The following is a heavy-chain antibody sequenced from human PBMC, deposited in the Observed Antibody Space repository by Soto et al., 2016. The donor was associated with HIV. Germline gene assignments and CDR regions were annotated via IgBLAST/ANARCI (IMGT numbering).Heavy chain of an antibody. CDR3: ARDLFLGSTRTGDLYGYWYFDL. CDR2: IFDSGST. V-gene: IGHV4-31*03. CDR1: GGSISSGTYY. D-gene: IGHD7-27*01. J-gene: IGHJ2*01. Sequence: QVQLQESGPGLVKPSQTLSLTCTVSGGSISSGTYYWSWIRQHPEKGLEWIGYIFDSGSTYYNPSLKSRVTISVDTSKNQFSLKLSSVTAADTAVYYCARDLFLGSTRTGDLYGYWYFDLVGRGTPGHCLV.